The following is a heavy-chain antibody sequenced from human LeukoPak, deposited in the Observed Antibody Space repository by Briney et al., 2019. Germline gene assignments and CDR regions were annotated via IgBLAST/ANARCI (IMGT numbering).Heavy chain of an antibody. Sequence: GGSLRLSCAASGFTFSSYAMHWVRQAPGKGLEWVSGITASGDRTFYGDSVRGRFTMSRDNSKNTVYLQMNSLRVDDTAVYYCARRDIVVVVSASDYWGQGTLVTVSS. D-gene: IGHD2-15*01. CDR3: ARRDIVVVVSASDY. CDR2: ITASGDRT. J-gene: IGHJ4*02. CDR1: GFTFSSYA. V-gene: IGHV3-23*01.